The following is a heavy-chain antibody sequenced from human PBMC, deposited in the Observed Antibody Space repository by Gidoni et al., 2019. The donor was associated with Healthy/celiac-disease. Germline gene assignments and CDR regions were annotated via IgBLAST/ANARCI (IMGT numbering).Heavy chain of an antibody. CDR2: IYTSGST. Sequence: QVQLQESGPGLVKPSQTLSLTCTVSGGSICSGSYYWSWIRQPAGKGLEWIGRIYTSGSTNYNPSLKSRVTISVDTSKNQFSLKLSSVTAADTAVYYCARVVTAAGIWGFDPWGQGTLVTVSS. J-gene: IGHJ5*02. CDR3: ARVVTAAGIWGFDP. D-gene: IGHD6-13*01. CDR1: GGSICSGSYY. V-gene: IGHV4-61*02.